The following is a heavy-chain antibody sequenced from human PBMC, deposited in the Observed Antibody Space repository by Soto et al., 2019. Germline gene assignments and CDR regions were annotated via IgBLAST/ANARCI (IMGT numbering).Heavy chain of an antibody. CDR2: IKSKSDGGTT. J-gene: IGHJ5*02. Sequence: GSLRLSCVGSGFSFSNAWMSWVRQAPGKGLEWVGRIKSKSDGGTTDYGAPVKGRFIISRDDSKNTLYLHMESLKTDDTAVYYCTIDPDYGSGSRWFDPWGPGTLVTVS. V-gene: IGHV3-15*01. CDR3: TIDPDYGSGSRWFDP. D-gene: IGHD3-16*01. CDR1: GFSFSNAW.